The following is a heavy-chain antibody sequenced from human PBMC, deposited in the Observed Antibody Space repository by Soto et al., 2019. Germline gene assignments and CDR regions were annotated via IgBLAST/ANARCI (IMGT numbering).Heavy chain of an antibody. V-gene: IGHV1-2*02. CDR3: ARVMSGSYLGHGYYFDY. CDR2: IDPNSGGT. CDR1: RYTFTGYY. J-gene: IGHJ4*02. Sequence: ASVKVSCKASRYTFTGYYMHWVRQAPGQGLEWMGWIDPNSGGTDYAQKFQGRVTMTRDTSISTAYMELSRRRLDDTAVYYCARVMSGSYLGHGYYFDYWGQGTLVTVSS. D-gene: IGHD1-26*01.